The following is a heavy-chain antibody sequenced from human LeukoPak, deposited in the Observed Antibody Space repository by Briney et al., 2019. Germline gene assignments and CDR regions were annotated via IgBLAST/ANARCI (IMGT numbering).Heavy chain of an antibody. V-gene: IGHV3-23*01. Sequence: GGSLRLSCAASGFTFFNYAMSWVRQAPGKGLEWVAGTSGRGGNTCYADSVKGRFTISRDNSKNTLYLQMNTLRAEDTAVYYCAKEGSIVIVITVIEFWGQGTRVTVSS. J-gene: IGHJ4*02. CDR1: GFTFFNYA. CDR2: TSGRGGNT. D-gene: IGHD2-21*01. CDR3: AKEGSIVIVITVIEF.